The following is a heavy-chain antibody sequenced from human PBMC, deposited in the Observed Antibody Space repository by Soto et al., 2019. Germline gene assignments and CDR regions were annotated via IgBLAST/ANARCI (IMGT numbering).Heavy chain of an antibody. D-gene: IGHD3-10*01. V-gene: IGHV2-5*02. Sequence: QITLKESGPTLLEPTQTLTLTCSFSGFSLTTSGVGVGWLRQAPGKALECLGIIYWDNDRRYNPALTSRLTITKDTSSNPVVLTMTYMEPVDTAMYFCAYRGNYNSYWDVGWFDPWGQGTLVTVS. CDR3: AYRGNYNSYWDVGWFDP. CDR2: IYWDNDR. CDR1: GFSLTTSGVG. J-gene: IGHJ5*02.